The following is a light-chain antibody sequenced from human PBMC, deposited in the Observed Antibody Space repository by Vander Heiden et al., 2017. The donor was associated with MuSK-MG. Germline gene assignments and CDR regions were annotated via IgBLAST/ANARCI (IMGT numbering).Light chain of an antibody. V-gene: IGKV1-33*01. CDR2: DAS. CDR1: QYISNY. CDR3: QDYENLFMYT. J-gene: IGKJ2*01. Sequence: DIQMTQSPSSLSASVGDRVTITCRASQYISNYLNWYQQKPGKAPKLLIYDASNLETGVPSRFSGSGYGTDFTLTISNRQPEDFAPYYCQDYENLFMYTFGQGTKMEIK.